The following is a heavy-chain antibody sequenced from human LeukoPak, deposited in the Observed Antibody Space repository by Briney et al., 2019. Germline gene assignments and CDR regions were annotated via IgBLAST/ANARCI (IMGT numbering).Heavy chain of an antibody. V-gene: IGHV3-53*01. J-gene: IGHJ6*03. Sequence: TGGSLRLSCAASGFTVSSNYMSWVRQAPGKGLEWVSVIYSGGSTYYADSVKGRFTISRDNSKNTLYLQMNSLRAEDTAVYYCARSLTVTTGYYYMDVWGKGTTVTVSS. CDR1: GFTVSSNY. CDR3: ARSLTVTTGYYYMDV. D-gene: IGHD4-17*01. CDR2: IYSGGST.